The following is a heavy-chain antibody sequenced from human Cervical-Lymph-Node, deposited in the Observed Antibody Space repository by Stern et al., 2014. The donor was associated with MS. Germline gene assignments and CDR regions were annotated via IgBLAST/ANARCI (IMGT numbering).Heavy chain of an antibody. V-gene: IGHV3-30-3*01. J-gene: IGHJ4*02. Sequence: VQLVESGGGVVQPGRSRRLSCAASGFTLSSNLMNWVRQAPGQGLEWVAVISKDGNNEYYADSVKGRFTISRDNSKNTVYLQMSGLTTQDTAVYYCARGSYVWGTYRSSFDYWGQGTLVTVSS. CDR1: GFTLSSNL. CDR3: ARGSYVWGTYRSSFDY. CDR2: ISKDGNNE. D-gene: IGHD3-16*02.